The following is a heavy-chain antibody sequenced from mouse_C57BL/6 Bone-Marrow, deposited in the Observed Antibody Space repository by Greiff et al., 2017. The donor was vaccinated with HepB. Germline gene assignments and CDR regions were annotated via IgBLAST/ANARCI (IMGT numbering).Heavy chain of an antibody. CDR1: GFTFSSYA. D-gene: IGHD4-1*02. CDR2: ISDGGSYT. V-gene: IGHV5-4*01. J-gene: IGHJ3*01. CDR3: ARGSTGTRFFAY. Sequence: EVQWVESGGGLVKPGGSLKLSCAASGFTFSSYAMSWVRQTPEKRLEWVATISDGGSYTYYPDNVKGRFTISRDNAKNNLYLQMSHLKSEDTAMYYCARGSTGTRFFAYWGQGTLVTVSA.